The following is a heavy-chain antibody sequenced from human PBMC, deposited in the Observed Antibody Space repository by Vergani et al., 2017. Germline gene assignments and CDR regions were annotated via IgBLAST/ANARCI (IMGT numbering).Heavy chain of an antibody. CDR3: ARSESHYYYDMDV. CDR1: GFTFSSYA. V-gene: IGHV3-30-3*01. J-gene: IGHJ6*03. CDR2: ISYDGSNK. Sequence: QVQLVESGGGVVQPGRSLRLSCAASGFTFSSYAMHWVRQAPGKGLEWVAVISYDGSNKYYADSVKGRFTISRDNSKNTLYLQMNSLRAEDTAVYYCARSESHYYYDMDVWGKGTTVTVSS.